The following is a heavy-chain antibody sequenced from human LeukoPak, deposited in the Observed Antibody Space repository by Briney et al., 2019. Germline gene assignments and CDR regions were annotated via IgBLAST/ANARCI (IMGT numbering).Heavy chain of an antibody. CDR3: ATNYDFWSGPPQYFDY. Sequence: ASVKVSCKVSGYTLTELSMHWVRQAPGKGLEWMGGFDPEDGETIYAQKFQGRVTMTEDTSTDTAYMELSSLRSEDTAVYYCATNYDFWSGPPQYFDYWGQGTLVIVSS. CDR2: FDPEDGET. CDR1: GYTLTELS. D-gene: IGHD3-3*01. V-gene: IGHV1-24*01. J-gene: IGHJ4*02.